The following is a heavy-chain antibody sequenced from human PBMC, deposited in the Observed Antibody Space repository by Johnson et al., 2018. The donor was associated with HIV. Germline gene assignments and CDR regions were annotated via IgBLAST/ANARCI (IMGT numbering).Heavy chain of an antibody. CDR2: ISYDGSNK. V-gene: IGHV3-30*04. D-gene: IGHD1-26*01. Sequence: VQLVESGVGVVQSGWSLRLSCAASGFTFSSYAMHWVRQAPGKGLEWVAVISYDGSNKYYADSVKGRFTISRDNSKNTLYLQMNSLRAEDTAVYYCAREGYIVGAQDAFDIWGQGTMVTVSS. J-gene: IGHJ3*02. CDR1: GFTFSSYA. CDR3: AREGYIVGAQDAFDI.